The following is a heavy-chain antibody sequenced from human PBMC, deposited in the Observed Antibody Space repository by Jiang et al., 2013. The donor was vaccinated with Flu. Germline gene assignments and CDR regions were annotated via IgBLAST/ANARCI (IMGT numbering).Heavy chain of an antibody. CDR3: AKVLSSGWTGGFDY. Sequence: GLVQPGRSLRLSCAASGFTFDDYAMHWVRQAPGKGLEWVSGISWNSGSIGYADSVKGRFTISRDNAKNSLYLQMNSLRAEDTALYYCAKVLSSGWTGGFDYWGQGTLVTVSS. CDR1: GFTFDDYA. D-gene: IGHD6-19*01. CDR2: ISWNSGSI. V-gene: IGHV3-9*01. J-gene: IGHJ4*02.